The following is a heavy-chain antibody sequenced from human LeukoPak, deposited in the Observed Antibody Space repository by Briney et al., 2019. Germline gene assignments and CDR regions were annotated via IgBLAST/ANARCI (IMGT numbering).Heavy chain of an antibody. J-gene: IGHJ4*02. CDR2: IKQDGSEK. Sequence: GGSLRLSCAASGFAFSHTWMSWVRQGPGKGLEWVANIKQDGSEKYYVDSVKGRFTISRDNAKNSLYLYMNSLRADDTAVYYCARDGRPLDYWGQGILVTVSS. V-gene: IGHV3-7*01. CDR1: GFAFSHTW. CDR3: ARDGRPLDY. D-gene: IGHD1-26*01.